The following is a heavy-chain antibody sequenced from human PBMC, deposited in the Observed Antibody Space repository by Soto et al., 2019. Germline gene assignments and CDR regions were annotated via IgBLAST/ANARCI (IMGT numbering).Heavy chain of an antibody. Sequence: GASVKVSCKASGGTFSSYAISWVRQAPGQGLEWMGGIIPIFGTANYAQKFQGRVTITADESTSTAYMELSSLRSEDTAVYYCARNGFLEWPRDGYFHHWGQGTLVTVSS. D-gene: IGHD3-3*01. CDR1: GGTFSSYA. CDR3: ARNGFLEWPRDGYFHH. J-gene: IGHJ1*01. V-gene: IGHV1-69*13. CDR2: IIPIFGTA.